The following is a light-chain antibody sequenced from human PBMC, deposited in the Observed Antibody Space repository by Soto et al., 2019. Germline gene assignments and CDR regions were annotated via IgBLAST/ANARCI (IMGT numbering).Light chain of an antibody. CDR1: STNIGAGYD. CDR3: QCYDTSLSGPGV. Sequence: QAVVTQPPSVSGAPGQRVIISCTGSSTNIGAGYDVHWYQQLPGTAPKRLVYGNNNRPPGVPDRFSGSKSGTSASLAITGLQAEDEADYYCQCYDTSLSGPGVFGGGTKVTVL. J-gene: IGLJ3*02. V-gene: IGLV1-40*01. CDR2: GNN.